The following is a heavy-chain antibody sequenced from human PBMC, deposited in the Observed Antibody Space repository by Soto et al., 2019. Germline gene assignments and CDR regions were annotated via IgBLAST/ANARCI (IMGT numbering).Heavy chain of an antibody. Sequence: GGALRLSFAASGFTFSIYCMHWVLQAPGKXLXSVSRINRDGSSKSYADYVKGSFKISRDKAKNTLYMQMNSLREDDTAVYYSARGPYCSGGSCYPIPHAVQNWGQGTLVTVSS. J-gene: IGHJ1*01. CDR1: GFTFSIYC. D-gene: IGHD2-15*01. CDR2: INRDGSSK. V-gene: IGHV3-74*01. CDR3: ARGPYCSGGSCYPIPHAVQN.